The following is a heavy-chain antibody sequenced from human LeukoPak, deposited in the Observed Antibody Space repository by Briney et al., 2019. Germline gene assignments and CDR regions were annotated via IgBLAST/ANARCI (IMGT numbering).Heavy chain of an antibody. CDR2: IIPIFGTA. V-gene: IGHV1-69*13. CDR1: GGTFSSYA. Sequence: ASVKVSCKASGGTFSSYAISWVRQAPGQGLEWMGGIIPIFGTANYVQKFQGRVTITADESTSTAYMELSSLRSEDTAVYYCARSGGWELPQDLDYWGQGTLVTVSS. CDR3: ARSGGWELPQDLDY. J-gene: IGHJ4*02. D-gene: IGHD1-26*01.